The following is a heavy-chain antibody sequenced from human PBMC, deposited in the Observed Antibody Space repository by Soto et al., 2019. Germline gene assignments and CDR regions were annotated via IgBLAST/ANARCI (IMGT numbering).Heavy chain of an antibody. J-gene: IGHJ6*02. Sequence: EVQLVESGGGLVKPGGSLRLSCAASGFTFSNAWMSWVRQAPGKGLEWVGRIKGKSDGETTDYAAPVKGRFTISRDDSRNTLYLQMNSLKSEDTAVYHCTTENIAAAGIGGYYYYYGMDVWGQGTTVTVSS. CDR3: TTENIAAAGIGGYYYYYGMDV. CDR1: GFTFSNAW. D-gene: IGHD6-13*01. V-gene: IGHV3-15*01. CDR2: IKGKSDGETT.